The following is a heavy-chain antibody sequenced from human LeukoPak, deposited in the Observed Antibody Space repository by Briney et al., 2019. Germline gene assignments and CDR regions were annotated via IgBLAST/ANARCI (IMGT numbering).Heavy chain of an antibody. CDR2: LSGSGGST. D-gene: IGHD6-19*01. V-gene: IGHV3-23*01. Sequence: PGGSLRLPCAASGFTFSFYTMSWVRQAPGKGLEWVSGLSGSGGSTYYSDSVKGRFTISRDNSKNTLYLQIDFLTAEDTAVYYCARSPVAGPPNYFDYLGQGTLVTVSS. CDR1: GFTFSFYT. J-gene: IGHJ4*02. CDR3: ARSPVAGPPNYFDY.